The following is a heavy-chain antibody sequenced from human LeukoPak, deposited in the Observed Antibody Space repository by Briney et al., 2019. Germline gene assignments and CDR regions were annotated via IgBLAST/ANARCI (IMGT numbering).Heavy chain of an antibody. D-gene: IGHD3-9*01. CDR2: ISYDGSNK. Sequence: GGSLRLSCAASGFTFSSYAMHWVRQAPGKGLEWVAVISYDGSNKYYADSVKGRFTISRDNSKNTLYLQMNSLRAEDTAVYYCARDSSGNYDILTGYYNGIDFDYWGQGTLVTVSS. V-gene: IGHV3-30*04. J-gene: IGHJ4*02. CDR1: GFTFSSYA. CDR3: ARDSSGNYDILTGYYNGIDFDY.